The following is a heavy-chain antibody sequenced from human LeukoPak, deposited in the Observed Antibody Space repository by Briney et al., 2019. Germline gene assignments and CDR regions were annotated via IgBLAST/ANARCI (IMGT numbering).Heavy chain of an antibody. Sequence: HPGGSLRLSCTASGFPFIEYSVNWVRQAPGKGLEWISYIGIDSGNTKYADSVRGRFTISADKGKNSLYLQMNSLRVEDTAVYYCARDHNYAFDNWGQGTLVSVAS. CDR2: IGIDSGNT. V-gene: IGHV3-48*01. CDR1: GFPFIEYS. J-gene: IGHJ4*02. CDR3: ARDHNYAFDN. D-gene: IGHD1-1*01.